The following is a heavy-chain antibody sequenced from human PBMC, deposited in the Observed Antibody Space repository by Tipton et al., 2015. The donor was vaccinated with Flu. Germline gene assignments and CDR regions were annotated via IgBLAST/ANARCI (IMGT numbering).Heavy chain of an antibody. D-gene: IGHD6-6*01. V-gene: IGHV4-59*01. J-gene: IGHJ5*02. CDR2: MYYRGST. Sequence: TLSLTCTVSGGSISSYYWSWIRQAPGKGLEWIGYMYYRGSTDYNPSLKSRVTMSVDTSKNQFSLKLSSVTAADTAVYYCARLAALNWFDPLGQGTLVTVSS. CDR1: GGSISSYY. CDR3: ARLAALNWFDP.